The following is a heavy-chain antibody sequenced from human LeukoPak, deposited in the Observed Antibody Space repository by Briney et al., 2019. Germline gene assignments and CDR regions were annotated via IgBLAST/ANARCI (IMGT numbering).Heavy chain of an antibody. Sequence: GASGKVSCKASGYTFTSYGIGWVRHAPGQGLEWWGWIIAYNGNTNYAQKLQGRVTMTTDTSTSTAYMELRSLRSDDTAVYYCARDGRNWDPSIELDYWGRGTLVTVSS. V-gene: IGHV1-18*01. J-gene: IGHJ4*02. CDR2: IIAYNGNT. CDR1: GYTFTSYG. CDR3: ARDGRNWDPSIELDY. D-gene: IGHD7-27*01.